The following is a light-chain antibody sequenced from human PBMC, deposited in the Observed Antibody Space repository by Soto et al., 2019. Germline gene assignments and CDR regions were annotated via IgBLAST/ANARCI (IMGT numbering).Light chain of an antibody. Sequence: AIQLTQSPSSLSASIGDRVTITCRASQDINSYLAWYQQKPGKAPNLLIYEASILQRGVPSRFSGSISGTDFTLIISSLQAEDFATYYCLQDYHYPRTFGQGTKVDIK. J-gene: IGKJ1*01. CDR2: EAS. CDR1: QDINSY. V-gene: IGKV1-6*01. CDR3: LQDYHYPRT.